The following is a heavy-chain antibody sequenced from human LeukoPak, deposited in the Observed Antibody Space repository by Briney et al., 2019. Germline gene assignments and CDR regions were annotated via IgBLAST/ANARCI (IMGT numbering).Heavy chain of an antibody. J-gene: IGHJ3*02. CDR2: INYSGST. V-gene: IGHV4-30-4*01. Sequence: SETLSLTCTVSGGSISSGGYYWSWIRQPPGKGLEWIGYINYSGSTYYNPSLKSRVTISVDTSKNQFSLKLSSVTAADTAVYYCARDRRFLEWLSFDAFDIWGQGTMVTVSS. D-gene: IGHD3-3*01. CDR1: GGSISSGGYY. CDR3: ARDRRFLEWLSFDAFDI.